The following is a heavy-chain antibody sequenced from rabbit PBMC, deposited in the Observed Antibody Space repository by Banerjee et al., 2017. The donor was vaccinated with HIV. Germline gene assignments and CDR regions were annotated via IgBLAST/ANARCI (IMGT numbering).Heavy chain of an antibody. V-gene: IGHV1S45*01. CDR2: INTGSGSA. CDR3: ARDAGGDGWNFGL. D-gene: IGHD2-1*01. Sequence: QEQLEESGGDLVKPEGSLTLTCTASGFTLSSSYYMCWVRQAPGKGLEWIGCINTGSGSAYYANWAKGRFTISKTSSTTVTLQMTSLTAADTATYFCARDAGGDGWNFGLWGPGTLVT. J-gene: IGHJ6*01. CDR1: GFTLSSSYY.